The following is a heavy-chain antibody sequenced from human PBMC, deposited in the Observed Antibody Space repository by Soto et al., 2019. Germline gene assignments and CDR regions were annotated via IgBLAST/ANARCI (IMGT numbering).Heavy chain of an antibody. D-gene: IGHD3-10*01. CDR2: INHSGST. J-gene: IGHJ6*02. CDR1: GGSFSGYY. CDR3: AGLGFLYYYYGMDV. Sequence: SETLSLTCAVYGGSFSGYYWSWIRQPPGKGLEWIGEINHSGSTNYNPSLKSRVTISVDTSKNQFSLKLSSVTAADTAVYYCAGLGFLYYYYGMDVWGQGTTVTVSS. V-gene: IGHV4-34*01.